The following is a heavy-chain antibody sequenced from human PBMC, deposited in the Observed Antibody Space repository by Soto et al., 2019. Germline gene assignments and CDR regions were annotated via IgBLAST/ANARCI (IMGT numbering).Heavy chain of an antibody. J-gene: IGHJ5*02. CDR3: ARDSSRSDP. V-gene: IGHV1-69*04. CDR2: IIPILGIA. Sequence: ASVKVSCKASGGTFSSYTISWVRQAPGQGLEWMGRIIPILGIANYAQKFQGRVTITADKSTSTAYMELRSLRSDDTAVYYCARDSSRSDPWGQGTLVTVSS. CDR1: GGTFSSYT.